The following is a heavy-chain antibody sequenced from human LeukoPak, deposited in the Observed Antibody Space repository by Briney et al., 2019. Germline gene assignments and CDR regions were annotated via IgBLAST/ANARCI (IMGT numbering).Heavy chain of an antibody. CDR2: ISYDGSKK. D-gene: IGHD2-8*01. J-gene: IGHJ3*02. V-gene: IGHV3-30*18. CDR1: GFTFNSYG. Sequence: GGSLRLSCAASGFTFNSYGMHWVRQAPGKGLEWVAVISYDGSKKYYADSVEGRFTISRDNSKNTLYVQMDSLRAEDTAVYYCAKTNNDLPDAFDIWGQGTVVTVSS. CDR3: AKTNNDLPDAFDI.